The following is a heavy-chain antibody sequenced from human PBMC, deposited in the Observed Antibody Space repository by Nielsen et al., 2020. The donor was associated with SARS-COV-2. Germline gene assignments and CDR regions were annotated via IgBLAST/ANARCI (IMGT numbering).Heavy chain of an antibody. V-gene: IGHV1-2*02. CDR1: GYTFTGYY. J-gene: IGHJ5*02. CDR3: ARHGLWGHIYWFDP. CDR2: INPNSGGT. D-gene: IGHD7-27*01. Sequence: GGSLRLSCKASGYTFTGYYMHWVRQAPGQGLEWMGWINPNSGGTNYAQKFQGRVTMTRDTSISTAYMELSRLRSDDTAVYYCARHGLWGHIYWFDPWGQGTLVTVSS.